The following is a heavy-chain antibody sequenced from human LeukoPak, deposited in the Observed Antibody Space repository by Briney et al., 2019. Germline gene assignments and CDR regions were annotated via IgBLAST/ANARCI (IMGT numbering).Heavy chain of an antibody. D-gene: IGHD2-2*01. CDR3: AKDVMRDSTRPGELHL. CDR2: ISYDGSNE. J-gene: IGHJ2*01. CDR1: GFXFSSYG. Sequence: GGSLRLSCAASGFXFSSYGIHWVRQAPGKGLEWVAVISYDGSNEYYADSVKGRFTISRDNSKNTLYLQMNSLRAEDAALYYCAKDVMRDSTRPGELHLWGRGTLVTVSS. V-gene: IGHV3-30*18.